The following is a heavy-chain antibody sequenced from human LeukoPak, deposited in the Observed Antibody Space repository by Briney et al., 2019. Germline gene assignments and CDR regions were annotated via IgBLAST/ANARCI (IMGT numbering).Heavy chain of an antibody. Sequence: PGGSLRLSCAASGFSFSSYWMSWVRQAPGKGLEWVANIKQDGNEKYYVDSVKGRFTISRDNDKNSLYLQMNSLRAEDTAVYYCARGRIRGYYFDYWGQGALVTVSS. CDR2: IKQDGNEK. CDR1: GFSFSSYW. D-gene: IGHD3-10*01. CDR3: ARGRIRGYYFDY. V-gene: IGHV3-7*01. J-gene: IGHJ4*02.